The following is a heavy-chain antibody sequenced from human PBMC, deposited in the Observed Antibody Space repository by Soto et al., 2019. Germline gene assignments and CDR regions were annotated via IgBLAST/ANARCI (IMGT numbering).Heavy chain of an antibody. CDR1: GGTSSRYI. CDR3: AIPHDYRGLDP. J-gene: IGHJ5*02. D-gene: IGHD4-4*01. V-gene: IGHV1-69*02. Sequence: QVQLVQSGAEVKKPGSSVKVSCKASGGTSSRYIISWVRQAPGQGLEWMGRIIPILGMANYAQKFQGRVSITADKSTSTAYMELSSLRSEDTAVYYCAIPHDYRGLDPWGQGTLVTVSS. CDR2: IIPILGMA.